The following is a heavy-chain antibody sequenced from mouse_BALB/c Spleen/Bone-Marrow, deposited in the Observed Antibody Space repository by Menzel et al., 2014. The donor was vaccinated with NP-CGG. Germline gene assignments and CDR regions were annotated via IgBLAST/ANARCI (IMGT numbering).Heavy chain of an antibody. CDR2: IRYSGGT. CDR3: ARKVVRSYFDY. J-gene: IGHJ2*01. CDR1: GYSITSDYA. Sequence: EVQLQQSGPGLVKPSQSLSLTCTVTGYSITSDYAWNWIRQFPGNKLECMGFIRYSGGTSYNPSLKSRISITRDTSKNQFFLQLNSVTTEDTATYYCARKVVRSYFDYWGQGTTLTVSS. D-gene: IGHD1-1*01. V-gene: IGHV3-2*02.